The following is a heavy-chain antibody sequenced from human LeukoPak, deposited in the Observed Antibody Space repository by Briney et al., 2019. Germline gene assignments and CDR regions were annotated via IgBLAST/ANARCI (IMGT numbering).Heavy chain of an antibody. CDR3: TRAGGPGGYDYSY. J-gene: IGHJ4*02. V-gene: IGHV6-1*01. Sequence: SQTLSLTCAISGDSVSNNSAAWNWIRQSPSGGVERLGRTYYRSKWFNEYAQSVKSRITINPDTSKNQFSLQLNSVTPEDAAMYYCTRAGGPGGYDYSYWGQGTLVTVSS. D-gene: IGHD5-12*01. CDR1: GDSVSNNSAA. CDR2: TYYRSKWFN.